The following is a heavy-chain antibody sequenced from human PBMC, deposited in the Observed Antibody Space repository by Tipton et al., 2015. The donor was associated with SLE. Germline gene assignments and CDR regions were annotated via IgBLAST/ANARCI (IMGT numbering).Heavy chain of an antibody. J-gene: IGHJ6*02. D-gene: IGHD3-3*01. CDR1: GFTFSSYE. Sequence: SLRLSCAASGFTFSSYEMNWVRQAPGKGLEWVSYISSSGSTIYYADSVKGRFTISRDNAKNSLYLQMNSLRAEDTAVYYCAKDRATYYDFWSGPGMDVWGQGTTVTVSS. CDR2: ISSSGSTI. V-gene: IGHV3-48*03. CDR3: AKDRATYYDFWSGPGMDV.